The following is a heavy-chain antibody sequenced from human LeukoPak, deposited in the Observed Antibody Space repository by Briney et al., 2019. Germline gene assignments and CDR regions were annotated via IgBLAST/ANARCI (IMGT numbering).Heavy chain of an antibody. CDR1: GGTFSNYD. Sequence: GASVKVSCKASGGTFSNYDINWVRQATGQGLEWMGWMNPNSGNTGYAQKFQGRVTITRNTSISTAYMELSSLRSEDTAVYYCARGRGYYYMDVWGKGTTVTVSS. CDR3: ARGRGYYYMDV. J-gene: IGHJ6*03. V-gene: IGHV1-8*03. D-gene: IGHD3-10*01. CDR2: MNPNSGNT.